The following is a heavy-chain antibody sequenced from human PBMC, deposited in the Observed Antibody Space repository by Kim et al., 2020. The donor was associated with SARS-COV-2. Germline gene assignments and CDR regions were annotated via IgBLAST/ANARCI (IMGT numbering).Heavy chain of an antibody. CDR1: GFTFSTYW. V-gene: IGHV3-74*01. CDR3: VRGFANGMDV. CDR2: ISSDGDTT. J-gene: IGHJ6*02. Sequence: GGSLRLSCAASGFTFSTYWMRWVRQAPGKGLVWVSSISSDGDTTSYADSVKGRFTISRDNAKNTLDLQMNSLRVDETAVYYCVRGFANGMDVWGQGTTATVPS. D-gene: IGHD3-10*01.